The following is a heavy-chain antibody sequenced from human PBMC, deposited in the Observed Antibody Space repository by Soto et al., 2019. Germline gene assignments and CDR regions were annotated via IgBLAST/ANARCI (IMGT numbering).Heavy chain of an antibody. CDR1: GFTFSSYS. J-gene: IGHJ4*02. V-gene: IGHV3-48*02. CDR3: ASGSVVAARFVNDY. Sequence: EVQLVESGGGLVQPGGSLRLSCAASGFTFSSYSMNWVHQAPGKGLEWISYISSSSSPIYYADSVKGRFTISRDNAKNSLFLQMNSLRDEDTAVYHCASGSVVAARFVNDYWGQGTLVTVSS. CDR2: ISSSSSPI. D-gene: IGHD6-6*01.